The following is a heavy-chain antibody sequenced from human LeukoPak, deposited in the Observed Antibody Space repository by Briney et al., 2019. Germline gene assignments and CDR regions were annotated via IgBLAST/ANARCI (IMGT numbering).Heavy chain of an antibody. CDR3: ALPKTYYDFWSGYYPGYFQH. CDR2: INPSGGST. V-gene: IGHV1-46*03. Sequence: SVKVSCKASGYTFTSYYMHWVRQAPGQGLEWMGLINPSGGSTSYAQKFQGRVTMARDTSTSTVYMELSSLRSEDTAVYYCALPKTYYDFWSGYYPGYFQHWGQGTLVTVSS. D-gene: IGHD3-3*01. CDR1: GYTFTSYY. J-gene: IGHJ1*01.